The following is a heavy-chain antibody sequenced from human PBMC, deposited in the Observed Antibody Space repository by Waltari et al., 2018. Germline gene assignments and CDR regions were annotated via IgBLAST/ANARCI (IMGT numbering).Heavy chain of an antibody. CDR2: ISAYNGNT. J-gene: IGHJ5*02. CDR1: GYTFTSYG. Sequence: QIQLVQSGAEVKKPGASVKVSCKASGYTFTSYGSRWVRQAPGKGLEWMGWISAYNGNTNYAQKLQGRVTMTTDTSTSTAYMELRSLRSDDTAVYYCARLYYDFWSGYYTFDWFDPWGQGTLVTVSS. V-gene: IGHV1-18*04. CDR3: ARLYYDFWSGYYTFDWFDP. D-gene: IGHD3-3*01.